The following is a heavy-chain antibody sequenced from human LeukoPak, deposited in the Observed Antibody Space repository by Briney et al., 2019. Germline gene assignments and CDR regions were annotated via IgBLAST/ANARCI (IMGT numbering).Heavy chain of an antibody. CDR1: GFAFSSYS. CDR3: AKAGSYGAFDI. Sequence: GGSLRLSCAASGFAFSSYSMNWVRQAPGKGLEWVSYISSSSSTIYYADSVKGRFTISRDNAKNSLYLQMNSLRAEDMTLYYCAKAGSYGAFDIWGQGTMVTVSS. J-gene: IGHJ3*02. V-gene: IGHV3-48*04. CDR2: ISSSSSTI. D-gene: IGHD1-26*01.